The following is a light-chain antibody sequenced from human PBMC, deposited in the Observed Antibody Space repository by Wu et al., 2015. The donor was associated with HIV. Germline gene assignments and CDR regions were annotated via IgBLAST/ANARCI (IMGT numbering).Light chain of an antibody. Sequence: FAWYHKGPGQSPKVLVSQASTRAADTPERFSGSGTGTDFTLTISRVDPEDFGVYFCQQYGSFPITFGPGTRLEIK. CDR3: QQYGSFPIT. V-gene: IGKV3-20*01. J-gene: IGKJ5*01. CDR2: QAS.